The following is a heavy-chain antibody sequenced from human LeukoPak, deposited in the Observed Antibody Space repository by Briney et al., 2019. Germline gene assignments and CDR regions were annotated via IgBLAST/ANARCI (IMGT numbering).Heavy chain of an antibody. J-gene: IGHJ5*02. V-gene: IGHV1-2*02. Sequence: ASVKVSCKASGYTFTGYHMHWVRQAPGQGLEWMGYIHPNSGATNYAQKFQGRVTMTRDTPISTAYMELSRLRSDDTAVYYCAREDTSGYYRENWFDPWGQGTLVTVSS. CDR3: AREDTSGYYRENWFDP. CDR1: GYTFTGYH. CDR2: IHPNSGAT. D-gene: IGHD3-22*01.